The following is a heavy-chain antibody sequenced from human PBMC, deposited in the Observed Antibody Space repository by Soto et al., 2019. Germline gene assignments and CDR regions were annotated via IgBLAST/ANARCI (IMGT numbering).Heavy chain of an antibody. D-gene: IGHD1-20*01. V-gene: IGHV2-70*13. CDR3: ARSIRGPRRFNGMDV. CDR2: IERDDDDK. CDR1: GFSLTSPGMC. Sequence: SGPTLVNPTETLTLTCTFSGFSLTSPGMCVSWIRQSPGKALEWLALIERDDDDKYYSTSLKTRLTISKDTRKNQVVLTMANMEPADTATYYCARSIRGPRRFNGMDVWVQGTTVTVSS. J-gene: IGHJ6*02.